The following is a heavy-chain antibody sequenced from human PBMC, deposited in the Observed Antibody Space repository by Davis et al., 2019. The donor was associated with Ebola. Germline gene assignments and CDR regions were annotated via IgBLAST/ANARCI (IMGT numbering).Heavy chain of an antibody. D-gene: IGHD4-17*01. CDR3: ARDRSVTTVTNFDY. V-gene: IGHV3-7*01. Sequence: GESLKISCAASGFTFSSYWMSWVRQAPGKGLEWVANIKQDGSEKYYVDSVKGRFTISRDNAKNSLYLQMNSLRAEDTAVYYCARDRSVTTVTNFDYWGQGTLVTVSS. CDR2: IKQDGSEK. J-gene: IGHJ4*02. CDR1: GFTFSSYW.